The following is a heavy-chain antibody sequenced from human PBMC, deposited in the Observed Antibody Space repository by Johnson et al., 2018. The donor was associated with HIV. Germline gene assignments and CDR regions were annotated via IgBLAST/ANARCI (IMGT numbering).Heavy chain of an antibody. D-gene: IGHD7-27*01. CDR3: AKGLNWGGDAFDI. V-gene: IGHV3-9*01. J-gene: IGHJ3*02. Sequence: VQLVESGGGLVQFGRSLRLSSAASGFMFDDYAMDWVRQAPGKGLEWVSGITWNSGSIGYADSVKGRFPISRDNAKNSLYLQMNSLRAEDTAVYYCAKGLNWGGDAFDIWGQGTMVTVSS. CDR2: ITWNSGSI. CDR1: GFMFDDYA.